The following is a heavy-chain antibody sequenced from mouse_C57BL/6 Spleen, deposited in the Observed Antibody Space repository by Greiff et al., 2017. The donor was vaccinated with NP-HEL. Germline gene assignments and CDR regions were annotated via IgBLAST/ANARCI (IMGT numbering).Heavy chain of an antibody. CDR1: GYTFTDYE. D-gene: IGHD2-2*01. Sequence: KESGAELVRPGASVTLSCKASGYTFTDYEMHWVTQTPVHGLEWIGAIDPETGGTAYNQKFKGKAILTADKSSSTAYMELRSLTSEDSAVYYCTRGRWLPFAYWGQGTLVTVSA. CDR3: TRGRWLPFAY. V-gene: IGHV1-15*01. CDR2: IDPETGGT. J-gene: IGHJ3*01.